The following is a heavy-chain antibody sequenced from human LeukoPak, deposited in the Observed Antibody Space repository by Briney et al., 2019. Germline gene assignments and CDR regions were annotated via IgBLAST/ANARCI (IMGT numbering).Heavy chain of an antibody. CDR3: ARKLYYYDTSAAGWFDP. CDR1: GFTFGEHW. J-gene: IGHJ5*02. D-gene: IGHD3-22*01. Sequence: GGSLRLSCAASGFTFGEHWMSWSRQAPVKGLEWVATINQDGSGKYYVDSVKGRITISRDNAKNSLYLQMNGLRAEDTAAYHCARKLYYYDTSAAGWFDPWGQGTVVTVS. V-gene: IGHV3-7*01. CDR2: INQDGSGK.